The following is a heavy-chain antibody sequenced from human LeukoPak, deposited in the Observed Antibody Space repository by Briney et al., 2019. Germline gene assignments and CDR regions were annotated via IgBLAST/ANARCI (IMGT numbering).Heavy chain of an antibody. D-gene: IGHD6-19*01. CDR1: GYSFSTYW. J-gene: IGHJ3*02. CDR2: IYPGDSDT. Sequence: GESLKISCKGSGYSFSTYWLAWVRQMPGKGLEWMGIIYPGDSDTRYSPSFQGQVTISADKSISTAYLQWSSLKASDTAMYYCARQSSGWGQAFDIWGQGTMVTVSS. CDR3: ARQSSGWGQAFDI. V-gene: IGHV5-51*01.